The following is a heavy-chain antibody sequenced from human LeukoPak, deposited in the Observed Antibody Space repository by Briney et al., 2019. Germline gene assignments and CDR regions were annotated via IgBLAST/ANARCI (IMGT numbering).Heavy chain of an antibody. J-gene: IGHJ4*02. CDR2: INSGGTT. V-gene: IGHV3-23*01. Sequence: GGSLRLSCAASGFTFSSYAMSWVRQAPGKGLEWVSFINSGGTTYYADSVKGRFTLSRDNSKNTLYLQMNSLRAEDTAVYYCARSRYCSSTSRYGFLDYWGQGTLVTVSS. CDR3: ARSRYCSSTSRYGFLDY. CDR1: GFTFSSYA. D-gene: IGHD2-2*01.